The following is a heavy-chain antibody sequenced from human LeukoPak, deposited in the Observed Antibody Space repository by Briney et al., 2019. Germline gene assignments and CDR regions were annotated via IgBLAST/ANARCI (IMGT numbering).Heavy chain of an antibody. CDR1: GFTFSSYA. CDR2: ISGSGGST. CDR3: AKDPSPLPYCSSTSCYAESRKYYFDY. Sequence: AGGSLRLSCAASGFTFSSYAMTWARPAPGKGLEWVSGISGSGGSTYYADSVKGRFTISRDNSKNTLYLQMNSLRAEDTAVYYCAKDPSPLPYCSSTSCYAESRKYYFDYWGQGILVTVSS. V-gene: IGHV3-23*01. D-gene: IGHD2-2*01. J-gene: IGHJ4*02.